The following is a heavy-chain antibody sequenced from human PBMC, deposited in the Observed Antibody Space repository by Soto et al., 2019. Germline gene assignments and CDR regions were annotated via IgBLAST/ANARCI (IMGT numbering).Heavy chain of an antibody. CDR1: GFTFGNSW. CDR3: ATDEVDY. Sequence: GGSLRLSCAASGFTFGNSWMHWVRQAPGEGLEWVSRMNSDGSSTNYADSVKGRFTVSRDNAKNTLYLQMNSLRAEDTAVYYCATDEVDYWGPGTLVTVSS. CDR2: MNSDGSST. V-gene: IGHV3-74*01. J-gene: IGHJ4*02.